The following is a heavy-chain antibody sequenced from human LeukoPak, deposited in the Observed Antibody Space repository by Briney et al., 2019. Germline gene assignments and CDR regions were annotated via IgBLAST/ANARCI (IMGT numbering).Heavy chain of an antibody. CDR1: GYTFTSYG. J-gene: IGHJ6*02. Sequence: GASLKVSCKASGYTFTSYGISWVRQAPGQGLEWMGWISAYNCNTNYAQKLQGRVTMTTDTSTSTAYMELRSLRSDDTAVYYCARGGRYYYDSSGYLNYYYGMDVWGQGTTVTVSS. CDR2: ISAYNCNT. CDR3: ARGGRYYYDSSGYLNYYYGMDV. V-gene: IGHV1-18*01. D-gene: IGHD3-22*01.